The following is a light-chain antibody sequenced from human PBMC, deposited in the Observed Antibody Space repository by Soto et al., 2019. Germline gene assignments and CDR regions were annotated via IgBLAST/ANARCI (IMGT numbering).Light chain of an antibody. CDR3: QQYYNTPLT. CDR1: QSVLYSSNNKNY. V-gene: IGKV4-1*01. J-gene: IGKJ4*01. Sequence: DIVMTQSPDSLAVSLGERATINCKSSQSVLYSSNNKNYLAWYQQKPGQPPKLLIYWASTRESGVPDRFSGSGSGTDFTLNISSLQAEDVAVYYCQQYYNTPLTFGGGTKVEIK. CDR2: WAS.